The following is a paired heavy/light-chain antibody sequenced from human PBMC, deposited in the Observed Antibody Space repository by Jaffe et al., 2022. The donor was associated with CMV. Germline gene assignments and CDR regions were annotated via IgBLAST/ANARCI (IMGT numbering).Light chain of an antibody. J-gene: IGKJ1*01. Sequence: DIQMTQSPSSVSASVGDRVTITCRASQVTNNWLAWYQQKPGKAPNLLIFATSYLQSGVPSRFSGSGSGTEFTLTISSLQPEDFATYYCQYADSFPTRTFGQGTRVEI. CDR2: ATS. CDR3: QYADSFPTRT. CDR1: QVTNNW. V-gene: IGKV1-12*01.
Heavy chain of an antibody. CDR3: ARTLGAGNFNDTSGFWESHHFDF. CDR2: LYRAGAT. CDR1: GITVTSDY. D-gene: IGHD3-22*01. J-gene: IGHJ4*02. Sequence: EVQIVESGGALVQPGGSLRLSCVASGITVTSDYMSWVRQAPGKELEWVAVLYRAGATYYADSVKGRFTISRDNSKKTIYLQMNRLGVEDTALYYCARTLGAGNFNDTSGFWESHHFDFWGQGTLVTVSS. V-gene: IGHV3-66*01.